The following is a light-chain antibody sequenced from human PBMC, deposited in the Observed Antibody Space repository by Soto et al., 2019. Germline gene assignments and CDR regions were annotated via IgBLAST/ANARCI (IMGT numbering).Light chain of an antibody. CDR1: QSISSW. Sequence: DIHLSQSPTSIAESLGDSVALTNRAIQSISSWLAWYQQKPGKVPKLLIYDVSSLESGVPSRFSGSGSWTEFTLRIRSLHPDHFIPDYSLLYNTYYPTLVQGTKVDIK. V-gene: IGKV1-5*01. J-gene: IGKJ1*01. CDR3: LLYNTYYPT. CDR2: DVS.